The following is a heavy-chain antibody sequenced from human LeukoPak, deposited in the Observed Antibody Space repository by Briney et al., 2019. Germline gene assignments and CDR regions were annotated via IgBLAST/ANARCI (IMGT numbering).Heavy chain of an antibody. V-gene: IGHV1-18*01. D-gene: IGHD2-15*01. CDR1: GYTFTSYG. Sequence: ASVKVSCKASGYTFTSYGISWGRQAPGQGLEWMGWISAYNGNTNYAQKLQGRVTMTTDTSTSTAYMELRNLRSDDTAVYYCARGVRYCSGGSCYYFDYWGQGTLVTVSS. CDR2: ISAYNGNT. CDR3: ARGVRYCSGGSCYYFDY. J-gene: IGHJ4*02.